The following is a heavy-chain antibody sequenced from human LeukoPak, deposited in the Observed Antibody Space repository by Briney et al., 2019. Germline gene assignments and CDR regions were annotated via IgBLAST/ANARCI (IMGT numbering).Heavy chain of an antibody. D-gene: IGHD1-1*01. CDR3: ARVTGTAAGDH. V-gene: IGHV3-20*04. CDR2: NWNGGST. J-gene: IGHJ5*02. Sequence: GGSLRLSCAASEFTFDDYGMSWVRQAPGKGLEWVSGNWNGGSTGYADSVKGRFTISRDNAKNSLYLQMNSLRVEDTAVYYCARVTGTAAGDHWGQGTLVSVSS. CDR1: EFTFDDYG.